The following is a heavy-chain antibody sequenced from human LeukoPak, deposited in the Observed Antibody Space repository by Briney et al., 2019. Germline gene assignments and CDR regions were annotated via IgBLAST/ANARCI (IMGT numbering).Heavy chain of an antibody. D-gene: IGHD3-22*01. CDR3: ARPRYYYDSSGYLFDY. J-gene: IGHJ4*02. V-gene: IGHV3-7*01. Sequence: PGGSLRLSCAASGFTFSSYWMSWVRQAPGKGLGWVANIKQDGSEKYYVDSVKGRFTISRDSAKNSLYLQMNSLRAEDTAVYYCARPRYYYDSSGYLFDYWGQGTLVTVSS. CDR1: GFTFSSYW. CDR2: IKQDGSEK.